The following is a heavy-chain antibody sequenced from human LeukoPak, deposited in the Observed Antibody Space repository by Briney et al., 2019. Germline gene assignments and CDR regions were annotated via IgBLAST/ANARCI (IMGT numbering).Heavy chain of an antibody. D-gene: IGHD1/OR15-1a*01. CDR1: GYTFTSYD. CDR3: AREQQGRRAAFDY. CDR2: MNPNSGNT. J-gene: IGHJ4*02. Sequence: GASVKVSCKASGYTFTSYDINWVRQATGQGLEWMGWMNPNSGNTGYAQKFQGRVTITRNTSISTAYMELSSLRSEDTAVYYCAREQQGRRAAFDYWGQGTPVTVSS. V-gene: IGHV1-8*03.